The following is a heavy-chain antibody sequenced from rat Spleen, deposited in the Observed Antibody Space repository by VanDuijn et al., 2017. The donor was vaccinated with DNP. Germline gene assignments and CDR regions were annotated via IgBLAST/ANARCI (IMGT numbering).Heavy chain of an antibody. CDR3: ARSLAAVAPSGAMDA. CDR2: IQSGGNT. J-gene: IGHJ4*01. V-gene: IGHV2-27*01. CDR1: GFSLTSYN. D-gene: IGHD1-3*01. Sequence: QVQLKESGPGLVQPSQTLSLTCSVAGFSLTSYNVHWIRQPPGKGLEWMGRIQSGGNTDYSSALKSRLRISRDTSKSQVFLKMTSVQTEDTAMYFCARSLAAVAPSGAMDAWGQGTSVTVSS.